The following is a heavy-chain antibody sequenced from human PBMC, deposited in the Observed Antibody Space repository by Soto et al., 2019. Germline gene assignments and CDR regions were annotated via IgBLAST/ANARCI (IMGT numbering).Heavy chain of an antibody. Sequence: QITLKESGPTLVKPTQTLTLTCTFSGFSLTTDRVGVGWIRQPPGEALEWLAVIYWHDSKTYRPSLESRLTITKDTSNNQVALTMTNMDSLVTATYYCAHAYGGGSLYWGQGTLVTVSS. V-gene: IGHV2-5*01. CDR2: IYWHDSK. J-gene: IGHJ4*02. D-gene: IGHD3-10*01. CDR1: GFSLTTDRVG. CDR3: AHAYGGGSLY.